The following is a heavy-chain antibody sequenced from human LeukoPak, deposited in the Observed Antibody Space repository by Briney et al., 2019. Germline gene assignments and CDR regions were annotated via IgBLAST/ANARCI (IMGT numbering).Heavy chain of an antibody. V-gene: IGHV3-23*01. Sequence: AGGSLRLSCAASGFIFSSYAMTWVRQAPGKGLEWVSVISGSGGTTYHTDSVKGRYTISRDNSNNTLYLEMNSLRAEDTAVYYCARLRAGATVDYWGQGILVTVSS. CDR2: ISGSGGTT. CDR3: ARLRAGATVDY. CDR1: GFIFSSYA. D-gene: IGHD1-26*01. J-gene: IGHJ4*02.